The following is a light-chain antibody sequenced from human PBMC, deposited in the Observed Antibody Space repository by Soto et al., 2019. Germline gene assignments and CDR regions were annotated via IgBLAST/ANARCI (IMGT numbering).Light chain of an antibody. CDR1: QSVSSY. J-gene: IGKJ3*01. V-gene: IGKV3-11*01. Sequence: EIVLTQSPATLSLSPGERATLSCRASQSVSSYLAWYQQKPGQAPRLLIYDAPNRATGIPARFSGSGSGTDFTLTISSLEPEDFAVYYCQQRSNWPRLTFGPGTKVDIK. CDR2: DAP. CDR3: QQRSNWPRLT.